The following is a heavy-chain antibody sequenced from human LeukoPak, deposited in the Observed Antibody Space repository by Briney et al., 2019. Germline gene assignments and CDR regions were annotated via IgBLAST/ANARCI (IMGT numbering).Heavy chain of an antibody. J-gene: IGHJ4*02. CDR1: GGSISSYY. CDR3: ARAAWDWEFDY. V-gene: IGHV4-4*07. Sequence: PSETLSLTCTVSGGSISSYYWRWIRQPAGKGLAGIGRIYTSGSTNYNPSLKSRVTMSVDTSKNQFSLKLSSVTAADTAVYYCARAAWDWEFDYWGQGTLVTVSS. CDR2: IYTSGST. D-gene: IGHD3/OR15-3a*01.